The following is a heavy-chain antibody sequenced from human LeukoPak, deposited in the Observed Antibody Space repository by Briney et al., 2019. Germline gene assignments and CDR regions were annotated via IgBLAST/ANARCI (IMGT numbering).Heavy chain of an antibody. CDR2: INPSGGST. J-gene: IGHJ4*02. CDR3: ARTYYDYFWGNYRYIDY. V-gene: IGHV1-46*01. CDR1: GYTFTSYY. Sequence: GASVKVSCRASGYTFTSYYMHWVRQAPGQGLEWMGIINPSGGSTSYAQKFQGRVTITADKSTSTAYMELSSLRSEDTAVYYCARTYYDYFWGNYRYIDYWGQGTLVTVSS. D-gene: IGHD3-16*02.